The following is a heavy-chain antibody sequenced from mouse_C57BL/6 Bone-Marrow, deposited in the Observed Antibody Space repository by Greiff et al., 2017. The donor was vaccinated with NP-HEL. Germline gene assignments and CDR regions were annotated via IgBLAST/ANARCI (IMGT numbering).Heavy chain of an antibody. CDR1: GFTFSSYG. CDR3: ARRDYSNPASFAY. CDR2: ISSGGSCT. D-gene: IGHD2-5*01. Sequence: EVMLVESGGDLVKPGGSLKLSCAASGFTFSSYGMSWVRQTPDKRLEWVATISSGGSCTYYPDSVKGRFTISRDNAKNTLYLQMSSLKSEDTAMYYCARRDYSNPASFAYWGQGTLVTVSA. J-gene: IGHJ3*01. V-gene: IGHV5-6*02.